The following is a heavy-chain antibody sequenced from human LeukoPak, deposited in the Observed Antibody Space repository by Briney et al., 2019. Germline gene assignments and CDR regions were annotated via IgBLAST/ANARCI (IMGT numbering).Heavy chain of an antibody. J-gene: IGHJ4*02. V-gene: IGHV1-2*02. CDR3: ARVNAPTVVDVDY. Sequence: ASVKVSCKASGYTFTGYYMRWVRQAPGQGLEWMGWINPNSGGTNYAQKFQGRVTMTRDTSISTAYMELSRLRSDDTAVYYCARVNAPTVVDVDYWGQGTLVTVSS. CDR1: GYTFTGYY. D-gene: IGHD4-23*01. CDR2: INPNSGGT.